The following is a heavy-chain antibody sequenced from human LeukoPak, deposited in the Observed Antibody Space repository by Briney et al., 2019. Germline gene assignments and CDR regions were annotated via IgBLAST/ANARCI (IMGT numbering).Heavy chain of an antibody. Sequence: GESLKISCKGSGYSFTSYWIGWVRQLPGKGLEWMGITYPGDSDTRYSPSFQGQVTISADKSISTAYLQWSSLKASDTAMYYCARAGAMVRGVIITLADYWGQGTLVTVSS. CDR1: GYSFTSYW. V-gene: IGHV5-51*01. CDR3: ARAGAMVRGVIITLADY. CDR2: TYPGDSDT. J-gene: IGHJ4*02. D-gene: IGHD3-10*01.